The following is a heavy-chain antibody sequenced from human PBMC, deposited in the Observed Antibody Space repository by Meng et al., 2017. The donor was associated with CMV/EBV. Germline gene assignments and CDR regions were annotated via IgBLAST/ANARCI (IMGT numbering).Heavy chain of an antibody. CDR2: INPGNGNT. CDR1: GYTFTSYN. J-gene: IGHJ4*02. Sequence: SVKVSCKASGYTFTSYNMHWVRQAPGQRTEWMGLINPGNGNTKYSQKFQGRVTITRDTSASIAYMELSSLRSEDTAVYYCARDRGDSWGQGTLVTVSS. V-gene: IGHV1-3*01. D-gene: IGHD3-10*01. CDR3: ARDRGDS.